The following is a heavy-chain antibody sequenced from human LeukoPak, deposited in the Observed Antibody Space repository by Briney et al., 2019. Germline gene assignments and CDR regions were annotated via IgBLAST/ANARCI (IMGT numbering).Heavy chain of an antibody. D-gene: IGHD3-10*01. CDR2: INSDGSST. CDR3: ARGGPIYYYGMDA. Sequence: QAGLSLRLSCAASGFTFSSYWMHWVRQAPGKGPVWVSRINSDGSSTSYAEPVKGRFTISRDNAKNTLYLQMNSLRAEDTAVYYCARGGPIYYYGMDAWGKGTTVTVSS. CDR1: GFTFSSYW. V-gene: IGHV3-74*01. J-gene: IGHJ6*04.